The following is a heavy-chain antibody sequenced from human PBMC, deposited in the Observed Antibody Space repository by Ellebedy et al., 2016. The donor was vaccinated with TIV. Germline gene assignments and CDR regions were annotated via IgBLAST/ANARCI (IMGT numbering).Heavy chain of an antibody. J-gene: IGHJ4*02. CDR2: LSNDGSTK. V-gene: IGHV3-30-3*01. D-gene: IGHD5-24*01. Sequence: GESLKISCAASGFTFSTYAMHWVRQAPGKGLEWVAVLSNDGSTKYSADSVKGRITISRDNSKNTLYLQMNTLRAEDTTLYYCARGEVATICDYWGQGTLVTVSS. CDR1: GFTFSTYA. CDR3: ARGEVATICDY.